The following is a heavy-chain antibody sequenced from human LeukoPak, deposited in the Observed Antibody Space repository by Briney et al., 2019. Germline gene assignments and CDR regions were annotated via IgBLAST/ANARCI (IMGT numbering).Heavy chain of an antibody. CDR1: GFTFRSDW. D-gene: IGHD6-13*01. CDR3: AKSGIGAAGINYFGY. J-gene: IGHJ4*02. CDR2: ISGSGGST. V-gene: IGHV3-23*01. Sequence: GGSLRLSCAASGFTFRSDWMHWVRQAPGMGLEWVSSISGSGGSTFFADSVKGRFTISRDNSKNTLYLHMNSLRAEDAALYYCAKSGIGAAGINYFGYWGQGTLVTVSS.